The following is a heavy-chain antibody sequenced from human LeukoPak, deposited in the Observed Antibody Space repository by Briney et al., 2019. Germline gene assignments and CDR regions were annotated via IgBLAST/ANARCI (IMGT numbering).Heavy chain of an antibody. J-gene: IGHJ4*02. CDR1: GGSIRSNNYY. D-gene: IGHD1-26*01. Sequence: SETLSLTCTVSGGSIRSNNYYWGWIRQPPGKGLQWLASLHHSGSTNYNPSLKSRVTISVDKSKNQFPLRLSSVTAADTAVYYCARQGAVVGGTGRFYDYWGQGTLVTVSS. V-gene: IGHV4-39*06. CDR2: LHHSGST. CDR3: ARQGAVVGGTGRFYDY.